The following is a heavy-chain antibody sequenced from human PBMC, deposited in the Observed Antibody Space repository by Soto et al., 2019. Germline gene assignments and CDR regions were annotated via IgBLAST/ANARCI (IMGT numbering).Heavy chain of an antibody. CDR3: ARGLYSTTIGYYYYYMDV. V-gene: IGHV3-53*04. CDR2: IYSGGST. D-gene: IGHD2-2*01. J-gene: IGHJ6*03. CDR1: GFTVSSNY. Sequence: GGSLRLSCAASGFTVSSNYMSWVRQAPGKGLEWVSVIYSGGSTYYADSVKGRFTISRHNSKNTLYLQMNSLRAEDTAVYYCARGLYSTTIGYYYYYMDVWGKGTTVTVSS.